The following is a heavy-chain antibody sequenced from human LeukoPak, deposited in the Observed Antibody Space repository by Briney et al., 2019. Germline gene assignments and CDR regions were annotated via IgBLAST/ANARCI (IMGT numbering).Heavy chain of an antibody. CDR1: GFTFSSYG. D-gene: IGHD3-10*01. V-gene: IGHV3-23*01. J-gene: IGHJ4*02. Sequence: GGTLRLSCAASGFTFSSYGMSWVRQAPGKGLEWVSGISGSGVSTYYADSVKGRFSISRVNAKNSLYLQMNSLRAEDTAVHYCARDMRPMGARSPFDYWGQGTLVTVSS. CDR2: ISGSGVST. CDR3: ARDMRPMGARSPFDY.